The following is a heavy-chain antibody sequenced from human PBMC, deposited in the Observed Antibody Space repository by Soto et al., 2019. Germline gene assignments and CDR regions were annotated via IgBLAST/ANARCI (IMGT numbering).Heavy chain of an antibody. CDR2: VSGSGGSS. CDR1: GFIFTNYA. V-gene: IGHV3-23*01. J-gene: IGHJ4*02. CDR3: ASGYLRNGDF. D-gene: IGHD3-22*01. Sequence: EVQLLESGGGLVQPGGSLRLSCAASGFIFTNYALSWVRQAPGKGLEWVAGVSGSGGSSYYADSVKARFTVSRDNSRSTLYLQMSSLTAEDTAVYYCASGYLRNGDFGGQGTLVTVSS.